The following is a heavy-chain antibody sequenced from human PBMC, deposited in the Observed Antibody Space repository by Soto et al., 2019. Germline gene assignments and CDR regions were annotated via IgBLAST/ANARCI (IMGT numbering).Heavy chain of an antibody. CDR3: TGGYCSGGSCNYYYYGMDA. J-gene: IGHJ6*02. V-gene: IGHV3-73*01. D-gene: IGHD2-15*01. Sequence: GGSLRLSCAASGSTFSGSAMHWVRQASGKGLEWVGRIRSKANSYATAYAASVKGRFTISRDDSKNTAYLQMNSLKTEDTAVYYCTGGYCSGGSCNYYYYGMDAWGQGTTVTVSS. CDR1: GSTFSGSA. CDR2: IRSKANSYAT.